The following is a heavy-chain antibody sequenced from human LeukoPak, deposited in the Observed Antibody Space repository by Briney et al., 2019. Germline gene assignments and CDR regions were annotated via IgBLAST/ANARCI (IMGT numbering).Heavy chain of an antibody. D-gene: IGHD3-10*01. Sequence: SETLSLTCTVSGGSISSYYWSWIRQPPGKGLEWIGYIYYSGSTNYNPSLKSRATISVDTSKNQFSLKLSSVTAADTAVYYCARGRGAELDYWGQGTLVTVSS. V-gene: IGHV4-59*08. J-gene: IGHJ4*02. CDR2: IYYSGST. CDR1: GGSISSYY. CDR3: ARGRGAELDY.